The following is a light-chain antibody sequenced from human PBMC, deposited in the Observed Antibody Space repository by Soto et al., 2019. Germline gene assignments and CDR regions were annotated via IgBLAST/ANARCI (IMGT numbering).Light chain of an antibody. CDR1: NIGSKS. J-gene: IGLJ1*01. Sequence: SYELTQPPSVSVAPGQTVRVTCGAENIGSKSVHWYQQRSGQAPVLVVYDDRDRPSGVPERFSGSNSGNTATLTISRVEDGDEADYHCQVWDRSSDHYVFGTGTKVTVL. CDR2: DDR. CDR3: QVWDRSSDHYV. V-gene: IGLV3-21*02.